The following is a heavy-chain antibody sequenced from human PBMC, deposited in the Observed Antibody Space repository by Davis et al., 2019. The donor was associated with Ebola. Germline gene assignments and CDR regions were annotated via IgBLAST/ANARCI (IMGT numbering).Heavy chain of an antibody. V-gene: IGHV5-51*01. D-gene: IGHD3-3*01. CDR1: GYTFTNYW. J-gene: IGHJ4*02. CDR2: IYPGDSYT. Sequence: GESLKISCKGSGYTFTNYWIAWVRQMPGKGLEWMGIIYPGDSYTRYSPSFQGQVTISADESVSTAYLQWSSLKASDTAMSYCARLPAGYYDFWSGYYTGYFDYWGQGTLVTVSS. CDR3: ARLPAGYYDFWSGYYTGYFDY.